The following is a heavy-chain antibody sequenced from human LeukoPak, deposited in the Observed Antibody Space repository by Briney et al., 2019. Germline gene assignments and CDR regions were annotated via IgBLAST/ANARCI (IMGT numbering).Heavy chain of an antibody. D-gene: IGHD6-19*01. CDR2: VSGGSSYT. CDR1: GFTFSDYY. Sequence: KPGGSLGLSCAASGFTFSDYYMSWIRQAPGKGLEWVSYVSGGSSYTNYADSVKGRFTISRDNAKNSLYLQMNSLRAEDTAVYYCARVAVAISYFDYWGQGTLVTVSS. J-gene: IGHJ4*02. V-gene: IGHV3-11*06. CDR3: ARVAVAISYFDY.